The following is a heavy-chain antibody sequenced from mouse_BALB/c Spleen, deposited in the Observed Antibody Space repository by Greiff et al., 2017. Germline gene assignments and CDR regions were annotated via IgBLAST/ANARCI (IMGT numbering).Heavy chain of an antibody. CDR2: IWAGGST. V-gene: IGHV2-9*02. J-gene: IGHJ3*01. D-gene: IGHD1-2*01. CDR1: GFSLTSYG. CDR3: AREDYGRFAY. Sequence: VQGVESGPGLVAPSQSLSITCTVSGFSLTSYGVHWVRQPPGKGLEWLGVIWAGGSTNYNSALMSRLSISKDNSKSQVFLKMNSLQTDDTAMYYCAREDYGRFAYWGQGTLVTVSA.